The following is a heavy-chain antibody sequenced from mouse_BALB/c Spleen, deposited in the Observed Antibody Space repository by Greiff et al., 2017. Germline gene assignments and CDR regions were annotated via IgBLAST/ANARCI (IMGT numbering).Heavy chain of an antibody. CDR2: ISYSGST. J-gene: IGHJ3*01. CDR3: ARKGGNYRFAY. CDR1: GYSITSDYA. V-gene: IGHV3-2*02. D-gene: IGHD2-1*01. Sequence: EVKLQESGPGLVKPSQSLSLTCTVTGYSITSDYAWNWIRQFPGNKLEWMGYISYSGSTSYNPSLKSRISITRDTSKNQFFLQLNSVTTEDTATYYCARKGGNYRFAYWGQGTLVTVSA.